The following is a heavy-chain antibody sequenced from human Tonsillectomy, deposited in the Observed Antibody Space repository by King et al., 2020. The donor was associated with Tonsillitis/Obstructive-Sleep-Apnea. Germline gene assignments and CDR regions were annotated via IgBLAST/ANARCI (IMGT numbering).Heavy chain of an antibody. CDR1: GFTFRTYA. Sequence: VQLVESGGGVVQPGRSLRLSCATSGFTFRTYAIHWVRQAPGKGLEWVAIISYDGSNRYYADSVKGRFTISRDNYKNTLFLQMNSLRAEDTAMYYCVRAARGYSSPVDYYYGMDVWAKGPRSPSP. CDR3: VRAARGYSSPVDYYYGMDV. D-gene: IGHD5-18*01. CDR2: ISYDGSNR. V-gene: IGHV3-30*04. J-gene: IGHJ6*02.